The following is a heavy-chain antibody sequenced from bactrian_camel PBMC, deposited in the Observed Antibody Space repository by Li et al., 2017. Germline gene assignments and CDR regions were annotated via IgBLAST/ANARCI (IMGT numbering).Heavy chain of an antibody. D-gene: IGHD6*01. CDR3: AARLFGSNWCQSGDYKY. CDR2: ITRNGVT. V-gene: IGHV3S53*01. CDR1: GYTSSTDC. Sequence: HVQLVESGGGSVQAGGSLRLSCTASGYTSSTDCMAWFRQFPGKEREGVTTITRNGVTTYADPVKGRFTISQDNAKNTLYLQMNSLKPEDTAMYFCAARLFGSNWCQSGDYKYWGQGT. J-gene: IGHJ4*01.